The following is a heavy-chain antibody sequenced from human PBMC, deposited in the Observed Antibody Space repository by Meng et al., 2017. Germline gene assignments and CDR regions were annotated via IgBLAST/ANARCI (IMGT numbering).Heavy chain of an antibody. V-gene: IGHV3-7*01. CDR3: ARRGYYSDSSGLAAYDFDI. J-gene: IGHJ4*02. Sequence: GESLKISCAACGFTFSSYDMHWVRQAPGKGLEWVSNIKQDGSEKYYVDSVKGRFTISRDNAKNSLYLQMNSLRAEETAVYYCARRGYYSDSSGLAAYDFDIWGQGTLVTVSS. CDR2: IKQDGSEK. D-gene: IGHD3-22*01. CDR1: GFTFSSYD.